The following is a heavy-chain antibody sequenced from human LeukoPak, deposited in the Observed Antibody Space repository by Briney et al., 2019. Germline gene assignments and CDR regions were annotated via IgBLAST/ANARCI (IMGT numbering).Heavy chain of an antibody. Sequence: GRSLRLSFAASGYTFRTYAMHWVRLAPGKGLEWVAVISYDGSNKYYAGSVKGRFTISRDNPKNTLYLQMNSLRVEDTAVYYCARGLRGDLVGATLYNSVDMWGQVTMVTVSS. V-gene: IGHV3-30*04. J-gene: IGHJ3*02. CDR3: ARGLRGDLVGATLYNSVDM. CDR2: ISYDGSNK. CDR1: GYTFRTYA. D-gene: IGHD1-26*01.